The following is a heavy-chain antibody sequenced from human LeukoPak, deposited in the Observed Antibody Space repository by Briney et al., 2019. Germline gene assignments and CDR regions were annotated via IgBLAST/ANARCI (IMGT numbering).Heavy chain of an antibody. J-gene: IGHJ3*02. Sequence: PGGSLRLSCAASGFSFSSYWMNWVRQAPGKGLVWVAHINTDGRTTTYADSVKGRFTISRDNAKNSLYLQMNSLRAEDTALYYCAKEGYSSSWYAFDIWGQGTMVTVSS. CDR1: GFSFSSYW. CDR3: AKEGYSSSWYAFDI. D-gene: IGHD6-13*01. V-gene: IGHV3-74*01. CDR2: INTDGRTT.